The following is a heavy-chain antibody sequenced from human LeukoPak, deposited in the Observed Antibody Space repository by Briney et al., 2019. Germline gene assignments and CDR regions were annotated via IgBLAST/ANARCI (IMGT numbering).Heavy chain of an antibody. J-gene: IGHJ4*02. V-gene: IGHV3-23*01. CDR1: GFTFSSYA. Sequence: GGSLRLSCAASGFTFSSYAMTWVRQAPGRGLEWVSSVDGGGGGTYYADSVKGRFTISRDNSKDTLYLQMNGLRAEDTAVYFCAKQSAGSAAWYSLHYDFWGQGTLVTVSS. CDR3: AKQSAGSAAWYSLHYDF. CDR2: VDGGGGGT. D-gene: IGHD6-13*01.